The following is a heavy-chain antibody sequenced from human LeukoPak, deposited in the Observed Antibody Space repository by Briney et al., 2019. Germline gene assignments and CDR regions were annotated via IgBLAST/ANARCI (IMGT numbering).Heavy chain of an antibody. D-gene: IGHD5-12*01. Sequence: GGSLRLSCAASGFTFSSYAMSWVRQAPGKGLEWVSSISNSGGRTFFTDSVKGRFTISRDNSKITLYLQMNSLRAEDTAVYYCAKSYNGYESKPDYWGQGTLVTVSS. CDR1: GFTFSSYA. V-gene: IGHV3-23*01. J-gene: IGHJ4*02. CDR3: AKSYNGYESKPDY. CDR2: ISNSGGRT.